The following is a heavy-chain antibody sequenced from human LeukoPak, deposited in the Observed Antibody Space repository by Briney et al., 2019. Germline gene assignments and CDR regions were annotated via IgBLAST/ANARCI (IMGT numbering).Heavy chain of an antibody. CDR2: ISSSGSTI. J-gene: IGHJ5*02. CDR3: ARDPHYDFWSGHNWFDP. CDR1: GFTFSSYS. Sequence: GGSLRLSCAASGFTFSSYSMNWVRQAPGKGLEWVSYISSSGSTIYYADSVKGRFTISRDNAKNSLYLQMNSLRAEDTAVYYCARDPHYDFWSGHNWFDPWGQGTLVTVSS. D-gene: IGHD3-3*01. V-gene: IGHV3-48*04.